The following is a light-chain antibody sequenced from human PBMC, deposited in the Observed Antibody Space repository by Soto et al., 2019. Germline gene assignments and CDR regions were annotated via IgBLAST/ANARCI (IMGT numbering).Light chain of an antibody. CDR2: GST. Sequence: EIVLTQSPGTLSLSPGERATLSCRASQSVTNNFLAWYQHKPGQAPRCLIYGSTIRSTGLPDRFSGSVSGTDFTLTISRLEPEDVAVYYGQQYGTSLTFGQGTKLEIK. CDR1: QSVTNNF. J-gene: IGKJ2*01. CDR3: QQYGTSLT. V-gene: IGKV3-20*01.